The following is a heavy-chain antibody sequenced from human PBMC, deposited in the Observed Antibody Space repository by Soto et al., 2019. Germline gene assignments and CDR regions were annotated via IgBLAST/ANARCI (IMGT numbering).Heavy chain of an antibody. J-gene: IGHJ3*02. CDR3: AKDLLYYYDSSGYSHPFHLTVDAFDI. V-gene: IGHV3-23*01. CDR2: ISGSGGST. CDR1: GFTFSSYA. D-gene: IGHD3-22*01. Sequence: RRLSCAASGFTFSSYAMSWVRQAPGKGLEWVSAISGSGGSTYYADSVKGRFTISRDNSKNTLYLQMDSLRAEDTAVYYCAKDLLYYYDSSGYSHPFHLTVDAFDIWGQGTMVTVSS.